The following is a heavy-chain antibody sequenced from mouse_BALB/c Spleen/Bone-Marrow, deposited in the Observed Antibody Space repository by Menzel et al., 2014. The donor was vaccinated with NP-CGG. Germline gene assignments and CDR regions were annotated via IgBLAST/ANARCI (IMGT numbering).Heavy chain of an antibody. CDR2: ILPGSGTT. D-gene: IGHD6-2*01. CDR3: AREVSY. V-gene: IGHV1-9*01. J-gene: IGHJ3*01. CDR1: GYTFSSYW. Sequence: QVQLKESGPELMKPGASVKISCKATGYTFSSYWVEWVKERPGHGLEWIGEILPGSGTTNYNEKFKGNATNTADTSTITAYKQISSLTSEDSAVYYCAREVSYWGQGTLVTVSA.